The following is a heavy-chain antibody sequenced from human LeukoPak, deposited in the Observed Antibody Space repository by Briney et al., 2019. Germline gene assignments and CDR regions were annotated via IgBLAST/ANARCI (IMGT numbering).Heavy chain of an antibody. CDR3: ARKRSGYFDY. Sequence: SGGSLRLSCAASGFTFSSYSMNWARQAPGKGLEWVSSISSSSSYIYYADSVKGRFTISRDNAKNSLYLQMNSLGAEDTAVYYCARKRSGYFDYWGQGTLVTVSS. CDR2: ISSSSSYI. V-gene: IGHV3-21*01. J-gene: IGHJ4*02. D-gene: IGHD2-15*01. CDR1: GFTFSSYS.